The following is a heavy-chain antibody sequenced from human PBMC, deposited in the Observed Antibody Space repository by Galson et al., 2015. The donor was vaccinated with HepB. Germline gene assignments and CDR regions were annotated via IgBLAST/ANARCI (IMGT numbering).Heavy chain of an antibody. D-gene: IGHD3-16*01. V-gene: IGHV1-24*01. Sequence: SVKVSCKVSGYTLTELSMHWVRQAPGKGLEWMEGFHPEDDETIYAQKFQGRLSMTEDISTDTAYMEVSSLRSEDTAVYYCATEILPGVALPGPWGYSFDFWGQGTLVTVSS. CDR2: FHPEDDET. CDR3: ATEILPGVALPGPWGYSFDF. J-gene: IGHJ4*02. CDR1: GYTLTELS.